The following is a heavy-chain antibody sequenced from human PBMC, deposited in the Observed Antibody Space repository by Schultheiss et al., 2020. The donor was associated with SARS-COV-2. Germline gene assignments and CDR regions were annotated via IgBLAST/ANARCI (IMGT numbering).Heavy chain of an antibody. CDR3: TRDPSNHDY. V-gene: IGHV3-23*01. J-gene: IGHJ4*02. CDR1: GFTFSSYS. CDR2: ISGSGGST. Sequence: GESLKISCAASGFTFSSYSMNWVRQAPGKGLEYVSAISGSGGSTYYADSVKGRFTISRDNSKNTLYLQMNSLRAEDTAVYYCTRDPSNHDYWGQGTLVTVSS.